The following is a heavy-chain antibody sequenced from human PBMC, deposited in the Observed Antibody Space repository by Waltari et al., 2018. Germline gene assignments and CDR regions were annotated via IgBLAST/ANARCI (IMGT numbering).Heavy chain of an antibody. D-gene: IGHD3-22*01. CDR2: IYYSGST. J-gene: IGHJ6*02. CDR3: ARDSGYLDYYYYGMDV. CDR1: GGSISSYY. V-gene: IGHV4-59*01. Sequence: QVQLQESGPGLVKPSETLSLTCTVSGGSISSYYWSWIRQPPGKGLEWIGYIYYSGSTNYNPALKSRVTISVDTSKNQFSLKLSSVTAADTAVYYCARDSGYLDYYYYGMDVWGQGTTVTVSS.